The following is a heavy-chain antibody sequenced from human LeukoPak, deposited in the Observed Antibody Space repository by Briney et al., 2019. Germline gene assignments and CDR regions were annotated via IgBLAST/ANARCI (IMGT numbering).Heavy chain of an antibody. CDR2: IYTSGST. Sequence: SETLSLTCTVSGGSISSYYWSWIRQPAGKGLEWIGRIYTSGSTNYNPSLKSRVTMSVDTSKNQFSLKLSSVTAADTAVYYCARGMPERGSRTRKLLWFGEGYYYYYGMDVWGQGTVVTVSS. V-gene: IGHV4-4*07. CDR3: ARGMPERGSRTRKLLWFGEGYYYYYGMDV. CDR1: GGSISSYY. D-gene: IGHD3-10*01. J-gene: IGHJ6*02.